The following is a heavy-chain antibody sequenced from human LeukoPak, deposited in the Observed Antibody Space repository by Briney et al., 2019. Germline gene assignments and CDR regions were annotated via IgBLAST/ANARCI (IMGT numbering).Heavy chain of an antibody. CDR1: GGTFSSYA. Sequence: ASVKVSCKASGGTFSSYAISWVRQAPGQGLEWMGGIIPIFGTANYAQKFQGRVTITADESTSTAYMELSSLRSEDTAVYYCARSITIFGVVIHYYNYGMDVWGQGTTVTVSS. CDR2: IIPIFGTA. V-gene: IGHV1-69*13. J-gene: IGHJ6*02. D-gene: IGHD3-3*01. CDR3: ARSITIFGVVIHYYNYGMDV.